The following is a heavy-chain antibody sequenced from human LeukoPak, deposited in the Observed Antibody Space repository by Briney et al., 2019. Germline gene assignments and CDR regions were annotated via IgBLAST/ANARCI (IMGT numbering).Heavy chain of an antibody. Sequence: SETLSLTCAVYGGSFSGYYWNWIRQPPGKGLEWIGEINHSGSTNYNPSLKSRLTISVDTSKNQFSLKLSSVTAADTAVYYCARESLIAVAGTAPDYWGQGTLVTVSS. CDR2: INHSGST. CDR1: GGSFSGYY. V-gene: IGHV4-34*01. D-gene: IGHD6-19*01. J-gene: IGHJ4*02. CDR3: ARESLIAVAGTAPDY.